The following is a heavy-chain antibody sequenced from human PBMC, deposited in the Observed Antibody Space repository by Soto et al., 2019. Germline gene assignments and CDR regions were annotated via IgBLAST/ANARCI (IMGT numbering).Heavy chain of an antibody. CDR1: GFTFSTYA. J-gene: IGHJ4*02. V-gene: IGHV3-30*04. CDR2: ISSDGTNK. D-gene: IGHD3-22*01. Sequence: QVQLVESGGGVVQPGRSLRLSCAVSGFTFSTYAMHWVRQAPGKGLEWVAVISSDGTNKYYADSVKGRFTVSRDTSKNTLYLHMNSLRAEDTAVYYCARAVSVVSFIDYWGQGTLVTVSS. CDR3: ARAVSVVSFIDY.